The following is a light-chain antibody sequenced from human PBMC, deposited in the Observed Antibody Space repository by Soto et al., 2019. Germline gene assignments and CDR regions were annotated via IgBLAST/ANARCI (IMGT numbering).Light chain of an antibody. J-gene: IGKJ2*01. Sequence: DIQMTQSPSTLSASVGDRVTIPCRASQSISSWLAWYQKKQGKATKLLIYKASSLESGVPSRFSGSGSGTEFTLTISSLQPDDFATYYCQQYNSLDTFGQGTKLEI. CDR3: QQYNSLDT. CDR1: QSISSW. CDR2: KAS. V-gene: IGKV1-5*03.